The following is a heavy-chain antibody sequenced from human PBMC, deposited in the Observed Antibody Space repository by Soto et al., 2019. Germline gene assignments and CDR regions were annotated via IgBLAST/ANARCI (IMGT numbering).Heavy chain of an antibody. Sequence: QVQLVESGGGVVQPGRSLRLSCAASGFTFSSYAMHWVRQAPGKGLEWVAVISYDGSNKYYADSVKGRFTISRDNSKNTLYLQMNSLRAEDTAVYYCARDLPIAAAGPNLVLHYYYGMDVWGQGTTVTVSS. CDR2: ISYDGSNK. CDR3: ARDLPIAAAGPNLVLHYYYGMDV. J-gene: IGHJ6*02. D-gene: IGHD6-13*01. V-gene: IGHV3-30-3*01. CDR1: GFTFSSYA.